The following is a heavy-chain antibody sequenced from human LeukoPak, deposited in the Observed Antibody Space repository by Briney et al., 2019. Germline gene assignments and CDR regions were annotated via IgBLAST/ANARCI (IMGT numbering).Heavy chain of an antibody. J-gene: IGHJ4*02. V-gene: IGHV1-2*04. CDR3: ARGVGPETMIVVD. CDR1: GYTFTGYY. CDR2: INPNSGGT. D-gene: IGHD3-22*01. Sequence: ASVKVSCKASGYTFTGYYMHWVRQAPGQWLEWMGWINPNSGGTNYAQKFQGWVTMTRDTSISTAYMELSRLRSDDTAVYYCARGVGPETMIVVDWGQGTLVTVSS.